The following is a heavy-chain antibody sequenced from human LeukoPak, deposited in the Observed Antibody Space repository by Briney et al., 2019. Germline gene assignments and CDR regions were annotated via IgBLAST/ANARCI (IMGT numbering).Heavy chain of an antibody. CDR3: ARGEGYCSSTSCPYYFDY. V-gene: IGHV4-30-2*01. Sequence: PSETLSLTCAVSGGSISSGGYSWSWIRQPPGKGLEWIGYIYHSGSTYYNPSLKSRVTISVDRSKNQFSLKLSSVTAADTAVYYCARGEGYCSSTSCPYYFDYWGQGTLVTVSS. CDR2: IYHSGST. J-gene: IGHJ4*02. D-gene: IGHD2-2*01. CDR1: GGSISSGGYS.